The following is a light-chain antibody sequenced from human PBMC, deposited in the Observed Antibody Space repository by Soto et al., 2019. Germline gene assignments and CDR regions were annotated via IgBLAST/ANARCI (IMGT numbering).Light chain of an antibody. CDR2: EAS. CDR1: QDIGRS. V-gene: IGKV1-33*01. Sequence: PMTQSPSSLSASVGDRVTITCQASQDIGRSLNWYQLKPGKAPKLLIYEASKLKTGVPSRFSGGGSGTNFTFTISGLRPEDTATYFCQQSDDLPGFGPGTKVDIK. CDR3: QQSDDLPG. J-gene: IGKJ3*01.